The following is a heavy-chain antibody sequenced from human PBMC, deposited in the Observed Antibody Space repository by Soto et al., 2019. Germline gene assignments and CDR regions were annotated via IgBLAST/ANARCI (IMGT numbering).Heavy chain of an antibody. Sequence: QVQLVQSGAEVKKPGASVKVSCKASGYTFTSYGISWVRQAPGQGLEWMGWISAYNGNTNYAQKLQGRVTISRDNSKSTLYLQMNSLRAEDTAVYHCAKDYGDTLGVVALWGQGTTVTVSS. J-gene: IGHJ6*02. CDR1: GYTFTSYG. V-gene: IGHV1-18*01. D-gene: IGHD4-17*01. CDR3: AKDYGDTLGVVAL. CDR2: ISAYNGNT.